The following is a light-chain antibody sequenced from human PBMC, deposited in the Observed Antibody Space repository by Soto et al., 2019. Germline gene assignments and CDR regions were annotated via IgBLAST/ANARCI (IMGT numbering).Light chain of an antibody. J-gene: IGKJ3*01. Sequence: EVVMTQSPATLSVSPGERATLSCRASQSVSSNIACYQLRPGQAPRLLIYGASTRATGIPARFSGSGSGTEFTLTISSLQSEDFALYYCQQYNKWPLFTFGPGTRVDIK. CDR2: GAS. V-gene: IGKV3-15*01. CDR3: QQYNKWPLFT. CDR1: QSVSSN.